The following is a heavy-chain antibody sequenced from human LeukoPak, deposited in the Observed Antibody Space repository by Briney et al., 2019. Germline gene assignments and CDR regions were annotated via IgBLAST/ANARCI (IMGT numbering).Heavy chain of an antibody. Sequence: PGGSLRLSCAASGFTFSSYGMHWVRQAPGKGLEWVAFIRYDGSNKYYADSVKGRFTISRDNSKNTLYLQMNSLRAEDTAVYYCAKDALDAIRGVMSGYFDYWGQGTLVTVSS. CDR1: GFTFSSYG. CDR2: IRYDGSNK. V-gene: IGHV3-30*02. D-gene: IGHD3-10*01. CDR3: AKDALDAIRGVMSGYFDY. J-gene: IGHJ4*02.